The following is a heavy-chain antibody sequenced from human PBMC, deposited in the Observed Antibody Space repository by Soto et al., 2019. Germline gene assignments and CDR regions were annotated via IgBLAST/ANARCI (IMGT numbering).Heavy chain of an antibody. D-gene: IGHD3-16*02. Sequence: ESGGGLVQPGGSLRLSCAASGFTFSNYAMHWIRQSPGKGLEWISTISGNGDNTYYADSVKGRFTISRDNSKHTLFLQMNSLRAADTAVYYCARVGRTAGSGVIILQYYFDYWGQGILVTVSS. CDR3: ARVGRTAGSGVIILQYYFDY. J-gene: IGHJ4*02. CDR2: ISGNGDNT. V-gene: IGHV3-23*01. CDR1: GFTFSNYA.